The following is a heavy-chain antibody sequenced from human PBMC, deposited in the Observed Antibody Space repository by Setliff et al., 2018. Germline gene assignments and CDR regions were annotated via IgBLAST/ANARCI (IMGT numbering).Heavy chain of an antibody. Sequence: SETLSLTCTVSGGSITSATNYWSWLRQPAGKGLEWIGHIDPSGNTNYNPSLKSRVTISGDTSKNQFSLKLTSVTAADTAVYYCARGPPGYYYYMNVWGQGTTVTVSS. J-gene: IGHJ6*03. CDR2: IDPSGNT. V-gene: IGHV4-61*09. CDR1: GGSITSATNY. CDR3: ARGPPGYYYYMNV.